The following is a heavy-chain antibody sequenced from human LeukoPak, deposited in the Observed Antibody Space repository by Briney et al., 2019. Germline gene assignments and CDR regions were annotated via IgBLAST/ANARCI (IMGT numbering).Heavy chain of an antibody. J-gene: IGHJ4*02. CDR1: DGSVSSGSYY. Sequence: SETLSLTCTVSDGSVSSGSYYWSWIRQPPGKGLEWIGYIYYRSGSTNYNPSLKSRVTISAGTSKKQFSLNMTSVTAADTAVYYCARGGRYSSGWPYFDYWGQGTLVTVSS. D-gene: IGHD6-19*01. V-gene: IGHV4-61*01. CDR2: IYYRSGST. CDR3: ARGGRYSSGWPYFDY.